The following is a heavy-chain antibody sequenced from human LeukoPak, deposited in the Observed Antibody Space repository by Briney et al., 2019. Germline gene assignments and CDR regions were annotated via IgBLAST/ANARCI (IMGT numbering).Heavy chain of an antibody. D-gene: IGHD4-17*01. V-gene: IGHV1-18*01. J-gene: IGHJ6*02. CDR3: ARDRISDYGQYYYYGMDV. Sequence: VASVKVSCKASGYTFTRYGFSWLRQAPGQGPEWMGWISAYNGNTNYAQKFQGRVTMTTDTSTSTGYMELRSLRSDDTAVYYCARDRISDYGQYYYYGMDVWGQGTTVTVSS. CDR2: ISAYNGNT. CDR1: GYTFTRYG.